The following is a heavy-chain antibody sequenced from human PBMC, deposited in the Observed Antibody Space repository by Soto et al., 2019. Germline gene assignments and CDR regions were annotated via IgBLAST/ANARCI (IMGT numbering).Heavy chain of an antibody. CDR2: ISAYNGNT. D-gene: IGHD3-10*01. CDR3: ARDGIAGNYFDY. V-gene: IGHV1-18*01. Sequence: VQLVQSGTEVKKPGASVKVSCKASGYTFTSYGISWVRQAPGQGLEWVGWISAYNGNTNYAQKLQGRVTMTTDTYTSTAYMELRSLRADDTAVYCCARDGIAGNYFDYWGQGTLVTVSS. J-gene: IGHJ4*02. CDR1: GYTFTSYG.